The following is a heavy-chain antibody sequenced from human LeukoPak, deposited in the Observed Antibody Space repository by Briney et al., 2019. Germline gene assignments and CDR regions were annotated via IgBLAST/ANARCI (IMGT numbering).Heavy chain of an antibody. J-gene: IGHJ4*02. D-gene: IGHD6-13*01. CDR1: GASFSSSTYY. Sequence: SETLSLTCTVSGASFSSSTYYRGWIRQPPGKGLEWIGSVSYSGSTYYSPSLKSRVTMSVDTSKNQFSLKLSSVTAADTAVYYCARHAGGIAAAGTRPFDYWGQGTLVTVSS. CDR3: ARHAGGIAAAGTRPFDY. CDR2: VSYSGST. V-gene: IGHV4-39*01.